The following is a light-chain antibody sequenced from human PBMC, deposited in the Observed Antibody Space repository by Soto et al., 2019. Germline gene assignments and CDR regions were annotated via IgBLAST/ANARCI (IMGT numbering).Light chain of an antibody. CDR1: QGISSY. CDR3: QQYCSYPIT. Sequence: AIGMTQSPFSLSASTGERATITCRASQGISSYIAWYQQKPGKAPKRLIYAASTLQSGVPSRFSGSGSGTDFTLTISCLESEDFAAYYCQQYCSYPITFGEGTKVDIK. CDR2: AAS. J-gene: IGKJ4*01. V-gene: IGKV1-8*01.